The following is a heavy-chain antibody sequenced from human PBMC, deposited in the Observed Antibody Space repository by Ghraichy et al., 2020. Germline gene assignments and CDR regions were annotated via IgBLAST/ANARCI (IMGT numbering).Heavy chain of an antibody. J-gene: IGHJ6*02. CDR2: ITDSGDRT. V-gene: IGHV3-23*01. CDR1: GFTFSSDA. D-gene: IGHD5-12*01. CDR3: GRQSPIVALRGDYYGVDV. Sequence: GGSLRLSCAASGFTFSSDAMSWVRQAPGKGLEWVSAITDSGDRTYYADSVKGRFTISRDNSKNTLYLQMKSLRAEDTAVYYCGRQSPIVALRGDYYGVDVWGQGTTVTVSS.